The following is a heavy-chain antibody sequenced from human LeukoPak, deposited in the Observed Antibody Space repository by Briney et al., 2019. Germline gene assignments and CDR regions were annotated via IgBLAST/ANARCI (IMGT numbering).Heavy chain of an antibody. D-gene: IGHD3-10*01. Sequence: GASVKVPCKASGYTFTIYGISWVRQAPGQGREWMGWISAYNGNTNDAQKLQGRVTMTTDTSTSKAYMELRSLRSDATAVYYCARDRYGSTFYYYYMDVWGKGTTVTVSS. V-gene: IGHV1-18*01. J-gene: IGHJ6*03. CDR1: GYTFTIYG. CDR3: ARDRYGSTFYYYYMDV. CDR2: ISAYNGNT.